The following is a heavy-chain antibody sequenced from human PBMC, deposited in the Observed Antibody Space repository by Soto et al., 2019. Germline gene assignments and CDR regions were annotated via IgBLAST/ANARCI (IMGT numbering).Heavy chain of an antibody. D-gene: IGHD2-15*01. CDR2: ISYDGSNK. Sequence: GGSLRLSCAASGFTFSSYAMHWVRQAPGKGLEWVAVISYDGSNKYYADSVKGRFTISRDNSKNTLYLQMNSLRAEDTAVYYCARDRKEDILGVVAAAPWFDPWGQGTLVTVSS. J-gene: IGHJ5*02. CDR1: GFTFSSYA. V-gene: IGHV3-30-3*01. CDR3: ARDRKEDILGVVAAAPWFDP.